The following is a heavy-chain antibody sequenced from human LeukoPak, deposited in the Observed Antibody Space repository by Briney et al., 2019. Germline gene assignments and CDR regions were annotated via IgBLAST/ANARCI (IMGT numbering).Heavy chain of an antibody. D-gene: IGHD5-18*01. CDR3: ARADRGYSYGYGMDV. J-gene: IGHJ6*04. Sequence: GGSLRLSCPASGFTFSSYDMHWVRHATGKGLEWVSAIGTAGDPYYPGSVKGRFTISRENAKNSLYLQMNSLRAGDTAVYYCARADRGYSYGYGMDVWGKGTTVTVSS. CDR1: GFTFSSYD. V-gene: IGHV3-13*05. CDR2: IGTAGDP.